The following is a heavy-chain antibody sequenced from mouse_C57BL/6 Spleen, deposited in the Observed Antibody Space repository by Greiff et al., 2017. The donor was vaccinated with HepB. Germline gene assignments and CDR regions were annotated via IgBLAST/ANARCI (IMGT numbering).Heavy chain of an antibody. CDR1: GYTFTSYW. Sequence: QVQLQQPGAELVMPGASVKLSCKASGYTFTSYWMHWVKQRPGQGLEWIGEIDPSDSYTNYNQKFKGKSTLTVDKSSSTAYMQLSSLTSEDSAVYYGARVGLITTVVNAMDYWGQGTSVTVSS. D-gene: IGHD1-1*01. J-gene: IGHJ4*01. CDR3: ARVGLITTVVNAMDY. CDR2: IDPSDSYT. V-gene: IGHV1-69*01.